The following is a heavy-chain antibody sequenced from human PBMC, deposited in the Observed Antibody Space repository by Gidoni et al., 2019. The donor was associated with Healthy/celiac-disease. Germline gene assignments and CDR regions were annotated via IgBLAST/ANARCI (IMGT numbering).Heavy chain of an antibody. J-gene: IGHJ4*02. D-gene: IGHD3-3*02. Sequence: EVQLLESGGGLVQPGGSLRLSCAASAFTFSSDAMSWVRQAPGKGLELVSAISGSGGSTYYADSVKGRFTISRDNSKNTLYLQMNSLRAEDTAVYYCAKRDHLEMATDYWGQGTLFTVSS. CDR3: AKRDHLEMATDY. V-gene: IGHV3-23*01. CDR2: ISGSGGST. CDR1: AFTFSSDA.